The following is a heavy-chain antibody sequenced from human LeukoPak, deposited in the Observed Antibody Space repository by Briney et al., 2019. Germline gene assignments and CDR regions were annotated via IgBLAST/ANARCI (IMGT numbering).Heavy chain of an antibody. CDR2: INHSGTST. J-gene: IGHJ6*03. V-gene: IGHV4-34*01. CDR3: ARRGNWANYHHYYCMDV. Sequence: SETLSLTCAVYGGSFSDYHWNWIRQPPGKGLEWIGEINHSGTSTNYNPSLKSRVTISVDTSKNQFSLKLTSVSAADTAVYYCARRGNWANYHHYYCMDVWGKGTTVTISS. D-gene: IGHD7-27*01. CDR1: GGSFSDYH.